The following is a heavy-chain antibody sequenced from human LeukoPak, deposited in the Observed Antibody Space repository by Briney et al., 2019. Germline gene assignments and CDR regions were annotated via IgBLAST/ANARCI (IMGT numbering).Heavy chain of an antibody. J-gene: IGHJ6*03. V-gene: IGHV4-59*01. CDR2: ISYTGNT. Sequence: PSETLSLTCTVSDVSIISYYWSWIRQPPGKGLEWIAHISYTGNTNYNPSLKSRVTISVDRPKNQVSLKLTSVTAADTAVYYCARAGDGYNSYYYMDVWGKGTTVTVSS. D-gene: IGHD5-24*01. CDR1: DVSIISYY. CDR3: ARAGDGYNSYYYMDV.